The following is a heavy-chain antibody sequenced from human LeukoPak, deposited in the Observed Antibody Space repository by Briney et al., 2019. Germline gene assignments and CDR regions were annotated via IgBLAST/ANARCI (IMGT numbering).Heavy chain of an antibody. J-gene: IGHJ4*02. V-gene: IGHV1-2*02. CDR2: INSNSGAT. Sequence: ASVKVSCNASGFTLNDDYMYWVRQAPGQGVEWMGWINSNSGATKYAQKFQGRVTMTRDTSISTVYMELSSLRLDDTAVYYCARDGNSVMVELDYWGQGTLVTVSS. CDR1: GFTLNDDY. CDR3: ARDGNSVMVELDY. D-gene: IGHD2-8*01.